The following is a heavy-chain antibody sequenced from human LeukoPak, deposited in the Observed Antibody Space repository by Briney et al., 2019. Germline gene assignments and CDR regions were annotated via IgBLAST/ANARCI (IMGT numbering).Heavy chain of an antibody. Sequence: PGGSLRLSCAASGLTFSSYAMHWVRQAPGKGLEWVSSIGGGGINTHYADSVQGRFTISRDNSRNTLFLQMNSLRAEDTAVYYCAKMVGTAPSDYWGQGTLVTVSS. V-gene: IGHV3-23*01. CDR3: AKMVGTAPSDY. CDR1: GLTFSSYA. CDR2: IGGGGINT. D-gene: IGHD2-15*01. J-gene: IGHJ4*02.